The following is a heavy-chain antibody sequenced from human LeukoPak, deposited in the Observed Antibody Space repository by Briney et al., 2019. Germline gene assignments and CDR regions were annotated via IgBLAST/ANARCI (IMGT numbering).Heavy chain of an antibody. CDR3: ARDRKVQWDSFDL. CDR2: IYYSGST. V-gene: IGHV4-59*01. CDR1: GGSISSYY. J-gene: IGHJ2*01. Sequence: SETLSLTCTVSGGSISSYYWSWIRQPPGKGLEWIGYIYYSGSTNYNPSLKSRVTISVDTSKNQFSLKLSSVTAADTAVYYCARDRKVQWDSFDLWGRGTLVTVSS. D-gene: IGHD1-26*01.